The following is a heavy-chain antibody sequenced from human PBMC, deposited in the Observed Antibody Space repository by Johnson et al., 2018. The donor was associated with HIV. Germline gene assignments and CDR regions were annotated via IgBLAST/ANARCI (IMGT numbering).Heavy chain of an antibody. V-gene: IGHV3-11*04. J-gene: IGHJ3*02. CDR1: GFIFSDYY. Sequence: QVQLVESGGGLVQPGGSLRLSCTASGFIFSDYYLNWIRQAPGKGLEWISFISSGGGTTSYSDPVKGRFTYSRDNGKKSLYLQMESLRAEDTAVYYCAKDWGGAFYDDDAFNIWGQGTMVTVSS. D-gene: IGHD3-16*01. CDR3: AKDWGGAFYDDDAFNI. CDR2: ISSGGGTT.